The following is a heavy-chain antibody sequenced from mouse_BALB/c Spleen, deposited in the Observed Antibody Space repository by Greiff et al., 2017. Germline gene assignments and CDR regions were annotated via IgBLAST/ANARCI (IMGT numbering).Heavy chain of an antibody. V-gene: IGHV5-6*01. J-gene: IGHJ3*01. CDR1: GFTFSSYG. Sequence: EVKLVESGGDLVKPGGSLKLSCAASGFTFSSYGMSWVRQTPDKRLEWVATISSGGSYTYYPDSVKGRFTISRDNAKNTLYLQMSSLKSEDTAMYYCARHIPLITTVVAPFAYWGQGTLVTVSA. CDR2: ISSGGSYT. CDR3: ARHIPLITTVVAPFAY. D-gene: IGHD1-1*01.